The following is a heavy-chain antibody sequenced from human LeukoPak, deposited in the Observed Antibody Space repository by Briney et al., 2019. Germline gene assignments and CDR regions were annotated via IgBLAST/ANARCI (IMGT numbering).Heavy chain of an antibody. CDR2: IQPGNPEI. Sequence: GESLKISCKASEYSFTSYWIGWVRQMPGKGLEWVGNIQPGNPEIRYSPSFQGQVTISADKSISTAYLQWSSLKASDTAMYYCARQGVELWGQGTLVTVSS. CDR1: EYSFTSYW. CDR3: ARQGVEL. V-gene: IGHV5-51*01. J-gene: IGHJ5*02.